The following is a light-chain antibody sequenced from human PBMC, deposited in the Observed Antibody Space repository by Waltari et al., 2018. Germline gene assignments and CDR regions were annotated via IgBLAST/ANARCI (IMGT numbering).Light chain of an antibody. CDR2: EVI. CDR1: TRDVGNYNL. Sequence: QSALTQPASVSGSPGQPPTIYCPATTRDVGNYNLVSWYQHHPGKTPKLIIYEVIKRPSGIANRFSGSKSGKAASLTISGLQAEDGADYYCCSYACSTTLFGGGTKLTVL. J-gene: IGLJ2*01. V-gene: IGLV2-23*02. CDR3: CSYACSTTL.